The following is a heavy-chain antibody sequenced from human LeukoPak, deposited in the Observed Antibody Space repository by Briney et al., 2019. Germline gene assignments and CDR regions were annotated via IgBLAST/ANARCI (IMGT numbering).Heavy chain of an antibody. Sequence: PSETLSLTCTVSGGSISSSSYYWGWIRQPPGKGLEWIGSIYYSGSTYYNPSLKSRVTISVDTSKNQFSLKLSSVTAADTAVYYCARVSTSGMIVVGTGFDPWGQGTLVTVSS. D-gene: IGHD3-22*01. CDR3: ARVSTSGMIVVGTGFDP. CDR2: IYYSGST. J-gene: IGHJ5*02. V-gene: IGHV4-39*07. CDR1: GGSISSSSYY.